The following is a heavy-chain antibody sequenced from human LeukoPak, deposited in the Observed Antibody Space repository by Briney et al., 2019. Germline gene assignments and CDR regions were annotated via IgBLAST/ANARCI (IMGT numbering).Heavy chain of an antibody. CDR3: ARVPGGRYFDWLLGVHFDY. CDR1: GFTFSSYA. Sequence: GGSLRLSCAASGFTFSSYAMHWVRQAPGKGLEYVSAISSNGGSTYYANSVKGRFTISRDNSKNTLYLQMGSLRAEDMAVYYCARVPGGRYFDWLLGVHFDYLGQGTLVTVSS. J-gene: IGHJ4*02. D-gene: IGHD3-9*01. CDR2: ISSNGGST. V-gene: IGHV3-64*01.